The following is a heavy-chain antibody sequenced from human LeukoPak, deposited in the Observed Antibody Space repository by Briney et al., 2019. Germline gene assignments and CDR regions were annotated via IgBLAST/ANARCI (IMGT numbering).Heavy chain of an antibody. V-gene: IGHV4-4*02. D-gene: IGHD4/OR15-4a*01. CDR1: GRSISSGYW. Sequence: SGTLSLTRVVSGRSISSGYWWSWVRQPPGKGLEWIGEIHHSGSTNYNPSLKSRVTISVDTSKNQFSLKLTSVTAADTAIYYCARNADYSLDYWGQGTLVTVSS. CDR2: IHHSGST. CDR3: ARNADYSLDY. J-gene: IGHJ4*02.